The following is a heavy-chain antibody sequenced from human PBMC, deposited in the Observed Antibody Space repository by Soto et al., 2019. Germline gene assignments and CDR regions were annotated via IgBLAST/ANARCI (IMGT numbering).Heavy chain of an antibody. D-gene: IGHD3-10*01. CDR1: GFTFSSYS. CDR3: ARDSGQYGSRFDY. V-gene: IGHV3-48*01. J-gene: IGHJ4*02. Sequence: GGSLRLSCAASGFTFSSYSMNWVRQAPGKGLEWVSYISSSSSTIYYADSVKGRFTISRDNAKNSLYLQMNSLRAEDTAVYYCARDSGQYGSRFDYWGQGTLVTVSS. CDR2: ISSSSSTI.